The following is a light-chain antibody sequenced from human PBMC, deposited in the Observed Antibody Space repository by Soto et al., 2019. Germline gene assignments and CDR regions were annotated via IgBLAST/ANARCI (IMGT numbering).Light chain of an antibody. CDR2: KAS. Sequence: DIQMTQSPSTLSASVGDRSTITCRASQSISSWLAWYQQKPGKAPKLLIYKASTLESGVPSRFSGSGSGTEFTLTISSLQPDDFATYYCQQSYSTPWTFGQGTKVDIK. J-gene: IGKJ1*01. CDR1: QSISSW. V-gene: IGKV1-5*03. CDR3: QQSYSTPWT.